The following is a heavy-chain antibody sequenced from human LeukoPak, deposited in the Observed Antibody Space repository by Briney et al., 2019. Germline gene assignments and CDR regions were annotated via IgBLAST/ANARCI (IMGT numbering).Heavy chain of an antibody. V-gene: IGHV3-30*18. Sequence: GGSLRLSFAASGFPFTTFGIHWVRQAPGKGLEWVAAISPHGDIEYYTDSVKGRFTISRDNSKNMIYLQMNSLRGEDSAVYYCAKINNNDDYWGQGNLVTVSS. J-gene: IGHJ4*02. CDR2: ISPHGDIE. CDR3: AKINNNDDY. D-gene: IGHD1/OR15-1a*01. CDR1: GFPFTTFG.